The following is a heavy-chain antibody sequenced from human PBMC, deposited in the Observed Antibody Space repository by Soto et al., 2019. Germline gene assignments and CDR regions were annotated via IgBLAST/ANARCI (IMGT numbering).Heavy chain of an antibody. CDR2: ISYDGSNK. Sequence: QVQLVESGGGVVQPGRSLRLSCAASGFTFSSYAMHWVRQAPGKGLEWVAVISYDGSNKYYADSVKGRFTISRDNSKNTLYLQMNSLRAEDTAVYYCARDTFMTTFGGVIALDYWGQGTLVTVSS. V-gene: IGHV3-30-3*01. J-gene: IGHJ4*02. CDR1: GFTFSSYA. D-gene: IGHD3-16*02. CDR3: ARDTFMTTFGGVIALDY.